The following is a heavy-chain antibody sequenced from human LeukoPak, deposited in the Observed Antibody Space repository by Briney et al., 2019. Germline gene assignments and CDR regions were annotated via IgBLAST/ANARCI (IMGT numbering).Heavy chain of an antibody. D-gene: IGHD6-19*01. CDR2: IQNRGST. CDR1: GGSISSYY. CDR3: ARDRPGIAVAGDAFDI. J-gene: IGHJ3*02. V-gene: IGHV4-59*01. Sequence: SETLSPTCTVSGGSISSYYWSWIRQPPGKGLDWIGYIQNRGSTNYNPSLKSRVTLSVDTSKNQFSLKLTSVTAADTAVYYCARDRPGIAVAGDAFDIWGQGTMVTVSS.